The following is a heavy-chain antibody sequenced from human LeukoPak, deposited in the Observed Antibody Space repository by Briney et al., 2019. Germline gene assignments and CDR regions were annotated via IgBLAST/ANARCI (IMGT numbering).Heavy chain of an antibody. CDR1: GGSISSGGYY. Sequence: SETLSLTCTVSGGSISSGGYYWRWIRQHPGTGLEWIGYIYYSGSTYYNPSLKSRVTISVDTSKNQFSLKLSSVTAADTAVYYCAREEGNAGYYDYWGQGTLVTVSS. V-gene: IGHV4-31*03. CDR2: IYYSGST. J-gene: IGHJ4*02. D-gene: IGHD3-9*01. CDR3: AREEGNAGYYDY.